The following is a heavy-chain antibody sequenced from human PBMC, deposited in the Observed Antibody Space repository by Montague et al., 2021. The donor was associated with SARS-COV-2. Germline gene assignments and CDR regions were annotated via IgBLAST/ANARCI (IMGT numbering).Heavy chain of an antibody. CDR1: GFTFSSYW. V-gene: IGHV3-7*05. CDR2: IKEDGSEK. CDR3: ARDFAHYTGYVAGYFDY. D-gene: IGHD5-12*01. Sequence: SLRLSCAVSGFTFSSYWMSWVRQAPGKGLEWVASIKEDGSEKDYVESVKGRFTISRDNAKNSLHLQMNSLRADDTAVYYCARDFAHYTGYVAGYFDYWGQGTLVTVSS. J-gene: IGHJ4*02.